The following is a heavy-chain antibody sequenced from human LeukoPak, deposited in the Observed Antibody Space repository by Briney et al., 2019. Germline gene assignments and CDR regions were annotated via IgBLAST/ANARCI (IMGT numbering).Heavy chain of an antibody. D-gene: IGHD7-27*01. J-gene: IGHJ4*02. V-gene: IGHV4-59*08. Sequence: PSETLSLTCTVSGGSLSTYYWSWIRQPPGKELEWIGYIVYSGSTDYNPSLKSRVTISVDTSKNQFSLKLSSLTAADTAIYYCAREQGRSFEYWGQGTLVTVSS. CDR2: IVYSGST. CDR1: GGSLSTYY. CDR3: AREQGRSFEY.